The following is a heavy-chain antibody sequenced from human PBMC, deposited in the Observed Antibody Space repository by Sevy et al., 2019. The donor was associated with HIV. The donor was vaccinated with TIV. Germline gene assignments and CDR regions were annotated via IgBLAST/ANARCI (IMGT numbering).Heavy chain of an antibody. Sequence: ASVKVSCKASGYTFTGYYIHWVRQAPGQGLEWMGRISPMNGDTDYAQKFQGRVTMTRDTSISAAYLDVTRLRSDDTATYYCARGYCSDGSCYEGAYWGQGTLVTVSS. D-gene: IGHD2-15*01. J-gene: IGHJ4*02. CDR3: ARGYCSDGSCYEGAY. V-gene: IGHV1-2*06. CDR2: ISPMNGDT. CDR1: GYTFTGYY.